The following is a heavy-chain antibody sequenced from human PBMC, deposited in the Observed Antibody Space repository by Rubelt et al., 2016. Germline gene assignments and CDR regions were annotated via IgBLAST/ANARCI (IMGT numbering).Heavy chain of an antibody. J-gene: IGHJ4*02. V-gene: IGHV3-66*01. CDR2: IYSDDNT. D-gene: IGHD6-19*01. Sequence: EVQMVESGGGLVKPGESLRLSCAASGFTFSNAWMSWVRQAPGKGLEWVSAIYSDDNTYYADSVTGRFTISRDSSRNTLNRERNSPGAEDTAVYYCARAPSGWNFDSWGQGTLVTVSS. CDR3: ARAPSGWNFDS. CDR1: GFTFSNAW.